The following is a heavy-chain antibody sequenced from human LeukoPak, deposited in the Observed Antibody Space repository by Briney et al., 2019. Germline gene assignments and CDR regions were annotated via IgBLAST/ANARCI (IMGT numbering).Heavy chain of an antibody. CDR3: ARGSGYSYGHYYYMDV. J-gene: IGHJ6*03. CDR1: GGTFSSYA. Sequence: GASVKASCKASGGTFSSYAISWVRQAPGQGLEWMGGIIPIFGTANYAQKFQGRVTITADESTSTAYMELSSLRSEDTAVYYCARGSGYSYGHYYYMDVWGKGTTVTVSS. CDR2: IIPIFGTA. V-gene: IGHV1-69*13. D-gene: IGHD5-18*01.